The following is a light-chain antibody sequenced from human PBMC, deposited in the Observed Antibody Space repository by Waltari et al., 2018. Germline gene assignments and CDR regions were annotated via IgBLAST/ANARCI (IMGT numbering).Light chain of an antibody. CDR1: QSVSSSY. CDR2: GAS. Sequence: EIVLTQSPGPLSLSPGERATLPCRASQSVSSSYLAWYQQKPGQAPRLLIYGASSRATGIPDRFSGSGSGTDFTLTISRLEPEDFAVYYCQQYGSSPKTFGGGTKVEIK. J-gene: IGKJ4*01. CDR3: QQYGSSPKT. V-gene: IGKV3-20*01.